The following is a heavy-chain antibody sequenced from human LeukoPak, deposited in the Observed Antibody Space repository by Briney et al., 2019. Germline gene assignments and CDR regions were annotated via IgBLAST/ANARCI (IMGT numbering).Heavy chain of an antibody. V-gene: IGHV3-66*01. CDR1: GFTVSNNY. Sequence: GGSLRLSCAASGFTVSNNYMSWVRQAPGKGLEWVSLIYSGGRTYFADSVKGRFTISRDNSKNTVYLQMNSLRAEDTAVCYCARAIGFGDYFDYWGQGTLLTVSS. D-gene: IGHD3-16*01. J-gene: IGHJ4*02. CDR2: IYSGGRT. CDR3: ARAIGFGDYFDY.